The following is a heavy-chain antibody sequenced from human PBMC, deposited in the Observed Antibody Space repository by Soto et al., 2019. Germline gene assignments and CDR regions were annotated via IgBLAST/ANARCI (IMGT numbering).Heavy chain of an antibody. CDR1: GLTFSSYG. CDR3: AKDRTTGLVFSHHLDY. CDR2: ISYDGSNK. D-gene: IGHD3-3*02. J-gene: IGHJ4*02. Sequence: GGSLRLSCAASGLTFSSYGMHWVRQAPGKGLEWVAVISYDGSNKYYADSVKGRFTISRDNSKNTLYLQMNSLRGEDPAVYYCAKDRTTGLVFSHHLDYWGQGTLVTVSS. V-gene: IGHV3-30*18.